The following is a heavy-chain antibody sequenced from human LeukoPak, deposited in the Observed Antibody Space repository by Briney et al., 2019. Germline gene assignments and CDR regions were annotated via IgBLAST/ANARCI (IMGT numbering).Heavy chain of an antibody. CDR2: MNPNSGNT. Sequence: ASVKVSCKASGYTFTSYDINWVRQATGQGLEWMGWMNPNSGNTGYAQKFQGRVTMTRNTSISTACTELSSLRSEDTAVYYCARGSGSYLYYYYYGMDVWGQGTTVTVSS. CDR1: GYTFTSYD. V-gene: IGHV1-8*01. CDR3: ARGSGSYLYYYYYGMDV. D-gene: IGHD1-26*01. J-gene: IGHJ6*02.